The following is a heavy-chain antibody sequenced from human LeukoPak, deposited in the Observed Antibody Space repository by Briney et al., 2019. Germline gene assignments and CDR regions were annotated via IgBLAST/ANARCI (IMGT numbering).Heavy chain of an antibody. V-gene: IGHV4-59*01. J-gene: IGHJ4*02. D-gene: IGHD1-26*01. Sequence: SETLSLTCTVSGGSISNYFWNWIRQSPGKGLEWIGYIYNSGNTKYNPSLKSRVTVSVDTSRNQFSLKLSSVTAADTAVYYCARASFNTYGIDAFDYWGQGTLVTVSS. CDR3: ARASFNTYGIDAFDY. CDR1: GGSISNYF. CDR2: IYNSGNT.